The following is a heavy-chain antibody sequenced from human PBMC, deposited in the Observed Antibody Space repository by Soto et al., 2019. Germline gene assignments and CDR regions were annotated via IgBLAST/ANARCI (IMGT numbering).Heavy chain of an antibody. CDR1: GYTLTELS. J-gene: IGHJ4*02. CDR3: AVRFLEWLSFDY. CDR2: FDPEDGET. Sequence: ASVKVSCKVSGYTLTELSMHWARQAPGKGLEWMGGFDPEDGETIYAQKFQGRVTMTEDTSTDTAYMELSSLRSEDTAVYYCAVRFLEWLSFDYWGQGTLVTVSS. D-gene: IGHD3-3*01. V-gene: IGHV1-24*01.